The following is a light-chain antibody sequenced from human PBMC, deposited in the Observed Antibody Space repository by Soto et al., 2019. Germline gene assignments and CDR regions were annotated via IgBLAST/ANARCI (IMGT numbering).Light chain of an antibody. J-gene: IGLJ1*01. CDR2: EVS. Sequence: QPVLTQPASVSGSPGQSITISCTGTSSDVGGYNFVSWYQHHPGKAPKLILYEVSNRPSGVSNRFSGSKSGNTASLTLSGLQAEDEADYYCAAYTTSSTYVFGSGTKVTVL. CDR1: SSDVGGYNF. V-gene: IGLV2-14*01. CDR3: AAYTTSSTYV.